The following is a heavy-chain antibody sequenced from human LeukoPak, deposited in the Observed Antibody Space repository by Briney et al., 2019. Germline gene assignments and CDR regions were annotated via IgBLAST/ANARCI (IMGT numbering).Heavy chain of an antibody. J-gene: IGHJ3*02. CDR3: ARDQGNDAFDI. CDR2: MKPNSCAA. CDR1: GYTFNTFSGYY. V-gene: IGHV1-2*06. Sequence: ASVKVSCEASGYTFNTFSGYYMHWVRQAPGQGLEWMGRMKPNSCAANSAQKFQDRAGMTRDTSISTVYMELSSLRSDDTAVYYCARDQGNDAFDIWGQGTMVTVS.